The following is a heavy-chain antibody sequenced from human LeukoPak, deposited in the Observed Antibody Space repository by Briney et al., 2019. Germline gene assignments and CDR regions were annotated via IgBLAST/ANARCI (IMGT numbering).Heavy chain of an antibody. D-gene: IGHD3-22*01. Sequence: PGGSLRLSCAASGFTFSSYEMNWVRQAPGKGLEWVSYISSSGSTIYYADSVKGRFTISRDNAKNSLYLQMNSLRAEDTAVYYCARGLRYYDSSGYPEYFQHWGQGTLVTVSS. J-gene: IGHJ1*01. CDR1: GFTFSSYE. CDR3: ARGLRYYDSSGYPEYFQH. CDR2: ISSSGSTI. V-gene: IGHV3-48*03.